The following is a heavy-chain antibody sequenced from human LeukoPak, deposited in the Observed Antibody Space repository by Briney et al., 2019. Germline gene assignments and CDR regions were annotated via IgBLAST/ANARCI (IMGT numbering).Heavy chain of an antibody. D-gene: IGHD2-2*01. CDR1: GGSFSGYY. Sequence: SETLSLTCVVYGGSFSGYYWSWIRQPPGKGLEWIGEINHSGSTNYNPSLKSRVTISVDTSKNQFSLKLSSVTAADTAVYYCARGLHYCSSTSCYYYYGMDVWGQGTTVTVSS. CDR3: ARGLHYCSSTSCYYYYGMDV. CDR2: INHSGST. J-gene: IGHJ6*02. V-gene: IGHV4-34*01.